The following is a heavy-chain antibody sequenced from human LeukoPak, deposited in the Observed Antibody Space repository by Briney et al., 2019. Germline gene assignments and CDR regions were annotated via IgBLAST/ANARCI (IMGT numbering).Heavy chain of an antibody. Sequence: ETLSLTCTVSGGSISSSSYYWGWIRQPPGKGLEWVSSISSSGSHIYYADSVKGRFTISRDNAKNSLYLQMNSLRAEDTAVYYCARVGPWVNPDYYYYMDVWGKGTTVTVSS. J-gene: IGHJ6*03. D-gene: IGHD1-14*01. CDR2: ISSSGSHI. CDR1: GGSISSSS. V-gene: IGHV3-21*01. CDR3: ARVGPWVNPDYYYYMDV.